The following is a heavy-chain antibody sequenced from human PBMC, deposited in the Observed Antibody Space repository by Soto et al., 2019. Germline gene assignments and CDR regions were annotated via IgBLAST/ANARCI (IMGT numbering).Heavy chain of an antibody. D-gene: IGHD3-16*01. CDR2: IYYSGST. J-gene: IGHJ3*02. Sequence: LSLTCTVSGGSISSYYWSWIRQPPGKGLEWIGYIYYSGSTNYNPSLKSRVTISVDTSKNQFSLKLSSVTAADTAVYYCARHPFLNYDYIWGNNAFDIWGQGTMVTVSS. CDR3: ARHPFLNYDYIWGNNAFDI. V-gene: IGHV4-59*08. CDR1: GGSISSYY.